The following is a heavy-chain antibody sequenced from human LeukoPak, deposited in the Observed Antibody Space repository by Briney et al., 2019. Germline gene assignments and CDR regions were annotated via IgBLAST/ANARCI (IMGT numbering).Heavy chain of an antibody. Sequence: GGSLTLSCAASGITFTGNWHWVSQAPGKGLVWVSLIRSDGSSTTYADSLKGRFTISRDSAKNTLYLQMNSLRVEDTAVYYCAPIGAGYWGQGTLVTVSS. CDR1: GITFTGNW. V-gene: IGHV3-74*03. CDR2: IRSDGSST. CDR3: APIGAGY. J-gene: IGHJ4*02. D-gene: IGHD4/OR15-4a*01.